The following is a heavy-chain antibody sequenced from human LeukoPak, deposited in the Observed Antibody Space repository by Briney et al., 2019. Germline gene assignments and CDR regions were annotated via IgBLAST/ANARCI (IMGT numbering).Heavy chain of an antibody. J-gene: IGHJ6*03. D-gene: IGHD3-9*01. CDR1: GFTFSSYG. CDR3: AKDGPEPTDEYFDWLLYKWDYYYMDV. Sequence: PGGSLRLSCAASGFTFSSYGMHWVRQAPGKGLEWVAFIRYDGSNKYYADSVKGRFTISRDNSKNTLYLQMNSLRAEDTAVYYCAKDGPEPTDEYFDWLLYKWDYYYMDVWGKGTTVTISS. V-gene: IGHV3-30*02. CDR2: IRYDGSNK.